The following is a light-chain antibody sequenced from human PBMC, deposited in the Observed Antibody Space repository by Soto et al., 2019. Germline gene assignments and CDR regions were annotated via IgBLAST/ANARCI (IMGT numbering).Light chain of an antibody. CDR3: QQYSSSSEWK. CDR1: QSISSW. J-gene: IGKJ1*01. V-gene: IGKV1-5*01. CDR2: DAS. Sequence: DIQMTQSPSTLSASVGDRVSITCRASQSISSWLAWYQQKPGKAPKLLIYDASSLESGVPSRFSGSGSGTEFTLTISSLQPDDFATYYCQQYSSSSEWKFGQGTKVDIK.